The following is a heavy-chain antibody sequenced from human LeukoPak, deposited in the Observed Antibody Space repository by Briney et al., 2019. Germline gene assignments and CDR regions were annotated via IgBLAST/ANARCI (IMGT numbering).Heavy chain of an antibody. CDR3: ARGRYSSSPGGIDF. Sequence: GASVKVSCKASGYTFTSYDINWVRQATGQGLEWMGWMNPNSGNTGYAQKFQGRVTITRNTSISTAYMELSSLRSEDTALYYCARGRYSSSPGGIDFWGQGTLVTVSS. CDR2: MNPNSGNT. D-gene: IGHD6-6*01. J-gene: IGHJ4*02. V-gene: IGHV1-8*03. CDR1: GYTFTSYD.